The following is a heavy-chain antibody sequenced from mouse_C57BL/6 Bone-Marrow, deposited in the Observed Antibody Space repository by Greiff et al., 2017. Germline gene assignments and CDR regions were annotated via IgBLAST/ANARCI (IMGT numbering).Heavy chain of an antibody. V-gene: IGHV10-1*01. CDR3: VSSNYYFDY. Sequence: EVQLVESGGGLVQPKGSLKLSCAASGFSFNTYAMNWVRQAPGKGLEWVARIRSKSNNYATYYADSVKDRVTISRDDSESMLYLQMNNLKTEDTAMYYCVSSNYYFDYWGQGTTLTVSS. CDR2: IRSKSNNYAT. CDR1: GFSFNTYA. J-gene: IGHJ2*01. D-gene: IGHD2-5*01.